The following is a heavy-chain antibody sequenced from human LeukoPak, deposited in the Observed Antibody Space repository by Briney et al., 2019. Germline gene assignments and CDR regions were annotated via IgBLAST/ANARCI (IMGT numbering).Heavy chain of an antibody. V-gene: IGHV4-34*01. J-gene: IGHJ4*02. CDR2: INHSGST. CDR3: ARRRRYYDSSGYYGDRFDY. Sequence: SETLSLTYAIYGGSFSGYYWSWIRQPPGEGLEWIGEINHSGSTNYNPSLKSRVTISVDTSKNQFSLKLSSVTAADTAVYYCARRRRYYDSSGYYGDRFDYWGQGTLVTVSS. CDR1: GGSFSGYY. D-gene: IGHD3-22*01.